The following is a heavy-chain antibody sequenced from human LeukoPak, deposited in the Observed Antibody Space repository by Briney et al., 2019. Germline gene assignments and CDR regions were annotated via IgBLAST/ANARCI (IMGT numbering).Heavy chain of an antibody. CDR3: VTETNWGFGS. CDR2: IYSGGST. J-gene: IGHJ5*01. D-gene: IGHD7-27*01. V-gene: IGHV3-53*01. Sequence: GGSLRLSCAASGFIVSSNYMSWVRQAPGKGLEWVSLIYSGGSTYYADSVKGRFTISRDNSKNTVYLQMNSLRAEDTAVYYCVTETNWGFGSWGPGTLVTVSS. CDR1: GFIVSSNY.